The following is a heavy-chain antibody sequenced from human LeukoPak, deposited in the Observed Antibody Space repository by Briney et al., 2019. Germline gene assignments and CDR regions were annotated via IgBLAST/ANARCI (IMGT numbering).Heavy chain of an antibody. CDR2: IYPGDSDT. J-gene: IGHJ4*02. CDR1: GCSFTSFW. CDR3: AKHSGNYDSSANDY. D-gene: IGHD3-22*01. Sequence: GESLKISCKGSGCSFTSFWIGWVRQMPEKGLEWMGVIYPGDSDTRYSPSFQGQVTISADKSISTAYLQWSSLKASDTAVYYCAKHSGNYDSSANDYWGQGTLVTVSS. V-gene: IGHV5-51*01.